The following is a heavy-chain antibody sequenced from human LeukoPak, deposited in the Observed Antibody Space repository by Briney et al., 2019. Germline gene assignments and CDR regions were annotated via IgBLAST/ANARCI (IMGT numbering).Heavy chain of an antibody. V-gene: IGHV1-24*01. J-gene: IGHJ6*02. CDR2: FDPEDGET. D-gene: IGHD3-3*02. CDR3: ATTAPEHFDKNYYYYGMDV. CDR1: GYTFTSYY. Sequence: ASVKVSCKASGYTFTSYYMHWVRQAPGKGLEWMGGFDPEDGETIYAQKFQGRVTMTEDTSTDTAYMELSSLRSEDTAVYYCATTAPEHFDKNYYYYGMDVWGQGTTVTVSS.